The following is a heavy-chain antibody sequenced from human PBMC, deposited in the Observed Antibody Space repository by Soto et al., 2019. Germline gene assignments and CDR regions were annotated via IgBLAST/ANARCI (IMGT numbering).Heavy chain of an antibody. Sequence: EVQLVESGGGLVQPGGSLRLSCAASGFTFSHYWMYWVRQAPGKGLVWVSRINSEGSVSSYADSVKGRLTISRDNVKNTLYLQMDSLRAEDTAVYYCARGDCVGGTCYSLAGSFYYYMDLWGKGTTVTVFS. J-gene: IGHJ6*03. V-gene: IGHV3-74*01. CDR3: ARGDCVGGTCYSLAGSFYYYMDL. CDR1: GFTFSHYW. D-gene: IGHD2-15*01. CDR2: INSEGSVS.